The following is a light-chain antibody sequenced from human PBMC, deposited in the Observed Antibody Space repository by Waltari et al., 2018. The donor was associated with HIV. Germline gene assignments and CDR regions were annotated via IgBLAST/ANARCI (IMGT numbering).Light chain of an antibody. V-gene: IGLV2-14*03. CDR3: TSYTTINTYV. Sequence: QSALTQPASVSGSPGQSLTISCTGTSSDVGGYNHVSWYQQHPAKPPKVIIYDVSKRPSVVSNRFSGSKSGNTSSLTISGLQAEDEADYYCTSYTTINTYVFGTGTKVTVL. J-gene: IGLJ1*01. CDR1: SSDVGGYNH. CDR2: DVS.